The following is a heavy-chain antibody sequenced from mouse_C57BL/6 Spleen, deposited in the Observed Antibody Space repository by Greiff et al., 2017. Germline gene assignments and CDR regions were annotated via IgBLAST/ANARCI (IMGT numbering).Heavy chain of an antibody. CDR2: IDPNSGGT. V-gene: IGHV1-72*01. CDR3: ARSFHYDYDKVYAMDY. CDR1: GYTFTSYW. Sequence: VQLQQPGAELVKPGASVKLSCKASGYTFTSYWMHWVKQRPGRGLEWIGRIDPNSGGTKYNEKFKSKATLTVDKPSSTAYMQLSSLTSEDSAVYYCARSFHYDYDKVYAMDYWGQGTSVTVSS. D-gene: IGHD2-4*01. J-gene: IGHJ4*01.